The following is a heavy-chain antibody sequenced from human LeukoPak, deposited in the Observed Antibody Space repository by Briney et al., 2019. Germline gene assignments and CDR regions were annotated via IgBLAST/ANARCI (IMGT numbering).Heavy chain of an antibody. V-gene: IGHV3-23*01. CDR1: GFTFSSYA. D-gene: IGHD3-10*01. CDR3: AKDHVLLWFGESQNWFDP. CDR2: ISGSGGSI. J-gene: IGHJ5*02. Sequence: GASLRLSCAASGFTFSSYAMSWVREAPGKGLEWVSAISGSGGSIYYADSVKGRFTISRDTSKNTLYLQMNSLRAEDTAVYYCAKDHVLLWFGESQNWFDPWGQGTLVTVPS.